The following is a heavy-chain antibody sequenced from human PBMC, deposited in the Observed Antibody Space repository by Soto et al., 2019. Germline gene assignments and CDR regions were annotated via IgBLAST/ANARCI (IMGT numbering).Heavy chain of an antibody. CDR3: ARLPKGSTVTS. CDR2: ITSDGGVT. J-gene: IGHJ4*02. V-gene: IGHV3-48*02. CDR1: GFTFSDYS. D-gene: IGHD4-17*01. Sequence: EVQLVESGGGLVHPGGSLRLSCAASGFTFSDYSMKWVRQAPGKGLEWVSYITSDGGVTYYADSVKGRFSVSRDNDKKSLFLQMNSLRDEDTAVYYCARLPKGSTVTSWGQGTLVTVSS.